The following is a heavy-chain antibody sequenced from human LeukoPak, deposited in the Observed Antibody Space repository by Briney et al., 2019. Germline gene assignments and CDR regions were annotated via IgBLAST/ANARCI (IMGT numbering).Heavy chain of an antibody. D-gene: IGHD5-18*01. CDR1: GFTFSSYE. J-gene: IGHJ4*02. CDR2: ISSSGSTI. V-gene: IGHV3-48*03. Sequence: GGSLRLSCAASGFTFSSYEMNWVRQAPGKGLEWVSYISSSGSTIYYADSVKGRFTISRDNAKNSLYLQMNSLRAEDTAVYYCARERAMAIFDYWGQGTLVTVSS. CDR3: ARERAMAIFDY.